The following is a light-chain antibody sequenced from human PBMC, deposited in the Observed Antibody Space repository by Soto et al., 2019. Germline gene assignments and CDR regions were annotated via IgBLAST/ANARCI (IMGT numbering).Light chain of an antibody. CDR2: DVT. Sequence: QSVLTQPASVSGSPGQSITISCTGTSSDVGGYNYVSWYQQGPGKAPKLMIYDVTYRPSGVSNRFSGSKSDNTASLTISGLQAEDEADYYCSSYTGSTSYVFGTGTKVTVL. V-gene: IGLV2-14*01. CDR3: SSYTGSTSYV. CDR1: SSDVGGYNY. J-gene: IGLJ1*01.